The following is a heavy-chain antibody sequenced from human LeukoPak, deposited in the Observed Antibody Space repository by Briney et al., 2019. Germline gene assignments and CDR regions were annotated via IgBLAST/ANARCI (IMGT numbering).Heavy chain of an antibody. CDR1: GYSFTNHW. D-gene: IGHD6-19*01. CDR3: ARGDISGYGLFDY. V-gene: IGHV5-51*01. Sequence: GESLKISCKGFGYSFTNHWIGWVRQMPGKGLEWTGIIYPGDSDTRYSPSFQGQVTVSVDKSISTAYLQWSSLKASDTAMYYCARGDISGYGLFDYWGQGTLVTVSS. CDR2: IYPGDSDT. J-gene: IGHJ4*02.